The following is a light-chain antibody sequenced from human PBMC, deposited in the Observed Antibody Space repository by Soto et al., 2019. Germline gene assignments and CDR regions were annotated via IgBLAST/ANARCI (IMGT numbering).Light chain of an antibody. J-gene: IGKJ2*01. CDR3: QQYGSYRT. CDR1: QSVSSSY. CDR2: GAS. Sequence: EIVLTQSPGTLSLSPGERATLSCRASQSVSSSYLAWYQQKPGQAPRLLIYGASSRATGIPDRFSGSGSGTDLSLTISRLEPEDFAVYYCQQYGSYRTFGQGTKLEIK. V-gene: IGKV3-20*01.